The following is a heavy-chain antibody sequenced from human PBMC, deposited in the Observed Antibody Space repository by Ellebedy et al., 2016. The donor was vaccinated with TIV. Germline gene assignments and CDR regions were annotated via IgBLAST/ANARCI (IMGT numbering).Heavy chain of an antibody. CDR1: GFTVSGHC. D-gene: IGHD3-3*01. CDR3: ARDRYDFWSGYID. J-gene: IGHJ4*02. CDR2: IYIGDGT. V-gene: IGHV3-53*01. Sequence: PGGSLRLSCAASGFTVSGHCMSWARQAPGKGLEWVSIIYIGDGTYYADSVNGRFTISRDSSKNTLNLQMNSLRVEDTAVYYCARDRYDFWSGYIDWGQGTLVTVSS.